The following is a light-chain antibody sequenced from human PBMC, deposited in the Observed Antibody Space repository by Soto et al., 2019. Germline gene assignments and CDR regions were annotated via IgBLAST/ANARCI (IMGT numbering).Light chain of an antibody. V-gene: IGKV1-5*01. CDR3: QPYSSLVT. CDR1: QTISTL. CDR2: DAS. J-gene: IGKJ2*01. Sequence: IQMTQSPSTLSASVGDRVTITCQASQTISTLLAWYQHKPGKAPNLLIYDASSLESGVPSRFSGSGSGTEFTLSISSLQPDDSATYYCQPYSSLVTFGQGTKLEI.